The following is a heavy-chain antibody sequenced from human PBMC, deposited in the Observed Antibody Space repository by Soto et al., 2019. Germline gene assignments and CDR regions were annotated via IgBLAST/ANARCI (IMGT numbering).Heavy chain of an antibody. CDR1: GGSISSYY. CDR2: IYYSGST. D-gene: IGHD3-3*01. V-gene: IGHV4-59*01. Sequence: PSETLSLTCTVSGGSISSYYWSWIRQPPGKGLEWIGYIYYSGSTNYNPSLKSRVTISVDTSKNQFSLKLSSVTAADTAVYYCARGGLYYDFWSGYYVNWFDPWGQGTLVTVSS. CDR3: ARGGLYYDFWSGYYVNWFDP. J-gene: IGHJ5*02.